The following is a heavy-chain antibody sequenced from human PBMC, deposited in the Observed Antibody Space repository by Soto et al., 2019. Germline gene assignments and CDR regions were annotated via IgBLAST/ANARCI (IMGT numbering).Heavy chain of an antibody. J-gene: IGHJ3*02. CDR3: AREYYYDSSGYYSRGAFDI. V-gene: IGHV4-59*01. CDR2: IYISGST. D-gene: IGHD3-22*01. Sequence: SETLSLTCTVSGGSISNYYWNWIRQPPGKGLEWIGSIYISGSTNYNPSLKSRVTISVDTSKNQFSLKRSSVTAADTAVYYCAREYYYDSSGYYSRGAFDIWGQGTMVTVSS. CDR1: GGSISNYY.